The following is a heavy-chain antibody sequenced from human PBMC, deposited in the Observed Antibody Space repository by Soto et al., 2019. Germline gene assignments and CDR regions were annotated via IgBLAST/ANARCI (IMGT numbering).Heavy chain of an antibody. D-gene: IGHD3-10*01. V-gene: IGHV4-59*08. CDR2: IYYSGYT. J-gene: IGHJ4*02. CDR3: ARLIRDASGNYRLDY. CDR1: GGSISPYY. Sequence: QVQLQESGPGRVKPSETLSLTCTASGGSISPYYWSWIRQPPGEGMEWLGYIYYSGYTNYNPSLKSRLTISVDTSKNQFSLRLSSVTAADTAVYFCARLIRDASGNYRLDYWGRGTLVTVSS.